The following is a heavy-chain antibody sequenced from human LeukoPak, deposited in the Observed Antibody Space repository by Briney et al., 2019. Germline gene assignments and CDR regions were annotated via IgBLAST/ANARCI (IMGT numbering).Heavy chain of an antibody. Sequence: PSETLSLTCAVYGGSFSGYYWSWIRQPPGKGLEWIGEINHSGSTNYNPSLKSRVTISVDTSKNQFSLKLSSVTAADTAVYYCAKLPTDDCGGDCSDYWGQGTLVTVSS. CDR3: AKLPTDDCGGDCSDY. CDR1: GGSFSGYY. CDR2: INHSGST. J-gene: IGHJ4*02. D-gene: IGHD2-21*01. V-gene: IGHV4-34*01.